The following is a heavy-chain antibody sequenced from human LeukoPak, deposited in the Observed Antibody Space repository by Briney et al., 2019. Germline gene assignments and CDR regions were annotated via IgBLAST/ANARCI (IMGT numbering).Heavy chain of an antibody. CDR1: GFSVSSSY. D-gene: IGHD1-14*01. CDR2: FFTNGNT. V-gene: IGHV3-53*01. Sequence: GGSLRLSCVVSGFSVSSSYMSWVRQAPGKGLEWVSSFFTNGNTYYADSVKGRFTISRDNSKNTVYHQMNRLRAEDTADSYCTRGLAPEPVYFDSWGQGTLVTVSS. J-gene: IGHJ4*02. CDR3: TRGLAPEPVYFDS.